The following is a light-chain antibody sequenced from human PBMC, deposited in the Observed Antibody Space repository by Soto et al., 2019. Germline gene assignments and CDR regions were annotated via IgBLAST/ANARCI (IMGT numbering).Light chain of an antibody. V-gene: IGKV3-11*01. CDR3: QQRGDWPPIT. CDR1: QSVSTF. CDR2: NAS. Sequence: EIVITQSPFTLSVSPGERAILSCRASQSVSTFLAWFQQKPGQPPRLLIYNASNRTTGIPARFSGSGSGTDFTLTISSLEPEDFAVYYCQQRGDWPPITFGQGTRLEI. J-gene: IGKJ5*01.